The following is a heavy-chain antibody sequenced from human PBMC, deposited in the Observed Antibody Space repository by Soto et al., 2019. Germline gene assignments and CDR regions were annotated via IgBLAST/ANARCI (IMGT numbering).Heavy chain of an antibody. CDR3: AKDQRYCSGGSCYSVTYGMDV. V-gene: IGHV3-30*18. J-gene: IGHJ6*02. CDR2: ISYDGSNK. D-gene: IGHD2-15*01. Sequence: PGGSLRLSCAASGFTFSSYGMHWVRQAPGKGLEWVAVISYDGSNKYYADSVKGRFTISRDNSKNTLYLQMNSLRAEDTAVYYCAKDQRYCSGGSCYSVTYGMDVWGQGTTVTVSS. CDR1: GFTFSSYG.